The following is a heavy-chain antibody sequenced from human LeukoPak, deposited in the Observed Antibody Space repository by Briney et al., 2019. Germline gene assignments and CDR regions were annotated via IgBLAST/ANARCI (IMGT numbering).Heavy chain of an antibody. V-gene: IGHV3-7*01. CDR2: IKQDGSEK. CDR3: AKGGSWRFDY. D-gene: IGHD6-13*01. CDR1: GLTFSSYW. J-gene: IGHJ4*02. Sequence: GGSLRLSCAASGLTFSSYWMSWVRQAPGKGLEWVANIKQDGSEKYYVDSVKGRFTIPRDNAKNSLYLQMNSLRAEDTAVYYCAKGGSWRFDYWGQGTLVTVSS.